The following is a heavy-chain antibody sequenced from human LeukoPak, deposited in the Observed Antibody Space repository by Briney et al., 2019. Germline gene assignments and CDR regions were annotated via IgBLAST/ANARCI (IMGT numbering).Heavy chain of an antibody. CDR3: ARGSPTIGRYYYYYMDV. Sequence: GASVKVSCRASGYTFTGYYMHWVRQAPGQGLEWMGWMNPNSGNTGYAQKFQGRVTMTRNTSISTAYMELSSRRSEDTAVYYCARGSPTIGRYYYYYMDVWGKGTTVTISS. CDR1: GYTFTGYY. V-gene: IGHV1-8*02. J-gene: IGHJ6*03. CDR2: MNPNSGNT. D-gene: IGHD1-26*01.